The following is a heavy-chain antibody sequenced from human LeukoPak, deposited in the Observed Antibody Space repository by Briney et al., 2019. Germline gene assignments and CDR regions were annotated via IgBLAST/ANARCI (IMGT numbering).Heavy chain of an antibody. V-gene: IGHV4-38-2*01. D-gene: IGHD3-10*01. Sequence: SETLSLTCAVSGYSISSGYYWGWIRQPPGKGLEWIGNVYHSGSTNYNPSLKSRVTISVDTSKNQFSLKLSSVTAADTAVYYCARGRPRITMVRGVISPWGQGTLVTVSS. J-gene: IGHJ5*02. CDR1: GYSISSGYY. CDR3: ARGRPRITMVRGVISP. CDR2: VYHSGST.